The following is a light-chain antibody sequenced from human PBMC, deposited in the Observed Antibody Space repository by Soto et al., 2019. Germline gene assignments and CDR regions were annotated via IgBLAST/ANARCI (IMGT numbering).Light chain of an antibody. CDR1: QNVWTY. CDR3: QQTFYIPRT. CDR2: GAS. J-gene: IGKJ2*01. Sequence: DIQMTQSPPSLSASVGDRVTVTCRASQNVWTYLNWYQQKPGKAPRLLLYGASDLEDGVPERFSGSGSGTDFTLTISSLQPEDYETYYCQQTFYIPRTFGQGTKVDIK. V-gene: IGKV1-39*01.